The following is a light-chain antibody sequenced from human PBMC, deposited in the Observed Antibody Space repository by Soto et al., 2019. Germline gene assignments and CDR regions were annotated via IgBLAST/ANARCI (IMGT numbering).Light chain of an antibody. V-gene: IGKV3-15*01. J-gene: IGKJ5*01. CDR2: GAS. CDR3: QQYNNWPPRIT. CDR1: QSVRSN. Sequence: EIVMTQSPATLSVSPGERATLSCRASQSVRSNFAWYQQKPGQAPRLLIYGASTRATGIPARFSGSGSGTEFILTISSLQSEDFAVYYCQQYNNWPPRITFGQGTRLEIK.